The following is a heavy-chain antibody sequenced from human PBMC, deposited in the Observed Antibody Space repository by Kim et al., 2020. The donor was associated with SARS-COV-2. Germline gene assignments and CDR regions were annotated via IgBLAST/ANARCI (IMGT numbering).Heavy chain of an antibody. D-gene: IGHD1-26*01. V-gene: IGHV3-53*04. CDR3: AREGMSGSFDY. Sequence: TYYADSVKGRFTISRHNSKNTLYLQMNSLRAEDKAVYYCAREGMSGSFDYWSQGTLVTVSS. CDR2: T. J-gene: IGHJ4*02.